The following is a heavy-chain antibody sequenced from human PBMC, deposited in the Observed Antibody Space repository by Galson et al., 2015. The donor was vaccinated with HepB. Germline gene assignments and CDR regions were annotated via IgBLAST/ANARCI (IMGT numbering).Heavy chain of an antibody. D-gene: IGHD2-2*02. Sequence: SLRLSCAVSGFTFSSYAMSWVRQAPGKGLEWVSAISGSGGSTYYADSVKGRFTISRDNSKNTLYLQMNSLRAEDTAVYYCAKVGYQLLYEGGDIDYWGQGTLVTVSS. CDR2: ISGSGGST. CDR3: AKVGYQLLYEGGDIDY. V-gene: IGHV3-23*01. CDR1: GFTFSSYA. J-gene: IGHJ4*02.